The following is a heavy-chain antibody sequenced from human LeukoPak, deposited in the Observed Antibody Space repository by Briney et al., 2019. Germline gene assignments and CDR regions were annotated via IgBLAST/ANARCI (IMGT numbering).Heavy chain of an antibody. Sequence: PGGSLRLSCAASGFTFSRYWMHWVRHAPGQGLVWVSRIKSDGSTNYADSVKGRFTISRDNAKNTVSLQMNSLRAEDTGVYYCARAPAEIGGYYPEYFRHWGQGTLVTVSS. J-gene: IGHJ1*01. CDR2: IKSDGST. V-gene: IGHV3-74*01. CDR1: GFTFSRYW. D-gene: IGHD3-22*01. CDR3: ARAPAEIGGYYPEYFRH.